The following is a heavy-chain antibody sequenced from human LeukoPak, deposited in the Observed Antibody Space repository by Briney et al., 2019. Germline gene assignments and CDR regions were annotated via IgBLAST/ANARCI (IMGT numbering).Heavy chain of an antibody. D-gene: IGHD6-19*01. CDR3: AKEITRPNRAVAGLNY. CDR2: ISYDGSNK. CDR1: GFTFSSYG. J-gene: IGHJ4*02. V-gene: IGHV3-30*18. Sequence: GRSLRLSCAASGFTFSSYGMHWVRQAPGKGLEWVAVISYDGSNKYYADSVKGRFTISRGNSKNTLYLQMNSLRAEDTAVYYCAKEITRPNRAVAGLNYWGQGTLVTVSS.